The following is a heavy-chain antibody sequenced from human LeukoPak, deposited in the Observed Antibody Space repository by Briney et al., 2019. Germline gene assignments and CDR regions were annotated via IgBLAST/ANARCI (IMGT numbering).Heavy chain of an antibody. D-gene: IGHD2-15*01. CDR1: GFTFSSYG. J-gene: IGHJ6*03. CDR2: IWYDGSNK. CDR3: EKDSHIVVVAGVDSHMDV. V-gene: IGHV3-33*06. Sequence: GGSLRLSCAASGFTFSSYGMHWVRQAPGKGLEWVAVIWYDGSNKYYADSVKGRFTISRDNSKNTLYLQMNSLRAEDTAVYYCEKDSHIVVVAGVDSHMDVWGKGTTVTVSS.